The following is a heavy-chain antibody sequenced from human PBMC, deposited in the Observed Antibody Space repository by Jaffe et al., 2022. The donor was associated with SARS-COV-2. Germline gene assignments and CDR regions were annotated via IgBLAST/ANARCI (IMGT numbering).Heavy chain of an antibody. V-gene: IGHV3-30*18. Sequence: QVQLVESGGGVVQPGRSLRLSCAASGFTFSSYGMHWVRQAPGKGLEWVAVISYDGSNKYYADSVKGRFTISRDNSKNTLYLQMNSLRAEDTAVYYCAKDLYIDERENTIFGVVKDGMDVWGQGTTVTVSS. CDR1: GFTFSSYG. CDR2: ISYDGSNK. J-gene: IGHJ6*02. CDR3: AKDLYIDERENTIFGVVKDGMDV. D-gene: IGHD3-3*01.